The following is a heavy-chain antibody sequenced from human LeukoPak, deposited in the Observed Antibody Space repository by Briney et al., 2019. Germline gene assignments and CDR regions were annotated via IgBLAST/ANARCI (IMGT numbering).Heavy chain of an antibody. CDR2: TSAYNGNT. CDR1: RYTLTSYG. J-gene: IGHJ4*02. CDR3: ARTYDYVWGSYRYPTIDY. Sequence: ASVKVSCKASRYTLTSYGISWVRQAPGQGVEWMGWTSAYNGNTNYAQKLQGRVTMTTDTSTSTAYMELRSLRSDDTAVYYCARTYDYVWGSYRYPTIDYWGQGTLVTVSS. D-gene: IGHD3-16*02. V-gene: IGHV1-18*01.